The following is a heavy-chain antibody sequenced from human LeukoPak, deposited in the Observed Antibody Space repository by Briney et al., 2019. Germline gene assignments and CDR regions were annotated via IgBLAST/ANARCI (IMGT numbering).Heavy chain of an antibody. CDR1: GFTFSSYG. CDR2: INDNGGST. D-gene: IGHD3-22*01. J-gene: IGHJ6*03. CDR3: ARGSSGSTYYYMDV. V-gene: IGHV3-23*01. Sequence: PGGSLRLSCAASGFTFSSYGMNWVRQAPGKGLEWVSVINDNGGSTFYADSVKGRFTISRDNSKNTLYLQMNSLRAEDTAVYFCARGSSGSTYYYMDVWGKGTTVTVSS.